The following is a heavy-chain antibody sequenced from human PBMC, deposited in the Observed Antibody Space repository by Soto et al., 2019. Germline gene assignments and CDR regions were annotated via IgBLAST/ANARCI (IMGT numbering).Heavy chain of an antibody. D-gene: IGHD5-18*01. CDR3: ARISGYSYGLPPYFDY. V-gene: IGHV4-61*01. J-gene: IGHJ4*02. Sequence: SETLSLTCTVSGGSVSSGSYYWSWIRQPPGKGLEWIGYIYYSGSTNYNPSLKSRVTISVDTSKNQFSLKLSSVTAADTAVYYCARISGYSYGLPPYFDYWGQGTLVNVSS. CDR2: IYYSGST. CDR1: GGSVSSGSYY.